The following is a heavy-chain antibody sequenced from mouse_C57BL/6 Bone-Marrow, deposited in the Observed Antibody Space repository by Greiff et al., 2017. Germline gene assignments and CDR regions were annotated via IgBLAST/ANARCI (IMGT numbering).Heavy chain of an antibody. CDR1: GYTFTSYG. Sequence: VQLQQSGAELARPGASVKLSCKASGYTFTSYGISWVKQRTGQGLEWIGEIYPRSGNTYYNEKFKGKATLTADKSSSTAYMELRSLTSEASAVYYCARGDYGSSGAYWGQGTLVTVSA. J-gene: IGHJ3*01. D-gene: IGHD1-1*01. CDR2: IYPRSGNT. V-gene: IGHV1-81*01. CDR3: ARGDYGSSGAY.